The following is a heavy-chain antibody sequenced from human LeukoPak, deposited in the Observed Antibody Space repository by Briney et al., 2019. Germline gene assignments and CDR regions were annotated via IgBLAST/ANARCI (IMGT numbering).Heavy chain of an antibody. D-gene: IGHD6-19*01. V-gene: IGHV3-23*01. CDR3: AKDHGTAVAGFYY. Sequence: GGSLRLSCAASGFSLSTYGVSWVRQPPGKGLEWISGITGTGGSTYYADSVKGRFTVSRNTSKNTLYLQMNSLRAEDTAIYYCAKDHGTAVAGFYYWGQGTLVTVSS. J-gene: IGHJ4*02. CDR2: ITGTGGST. CDR1: GFSLSTYG.